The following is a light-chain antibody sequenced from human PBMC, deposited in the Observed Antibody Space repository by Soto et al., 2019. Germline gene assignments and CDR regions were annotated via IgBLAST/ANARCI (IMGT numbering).Light chain of an antibody. Sequence: EIVLTQSPGTLSLYPGERATLSFRASQSVSSSYLAWYQQKPGQAPRLLIYGASSRATGIPDRFSGSGSGTDFTLTISSLEPEDFAVYYCQHRSNWPPITFGQGTRLEIK. V-gene: IGKV3D-20*02. J-gene: IGKJ5*01. CDR1: QSVSSSY. CDR3: QHRSNWPPIT. CDR2: GAS.